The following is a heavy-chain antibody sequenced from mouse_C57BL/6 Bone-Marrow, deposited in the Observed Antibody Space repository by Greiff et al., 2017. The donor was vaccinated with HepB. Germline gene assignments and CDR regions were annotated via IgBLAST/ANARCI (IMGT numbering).Heavy chain of an antibody. Sequence: VQLKESGPGLVKPSQSLSLTCSVTGYSITSGYYWNWIRQFPGNKLEWMGYISYDGSNNSNPSLKNRISITRDTSKNQFFLKLNPVTTEDTATYYCARGGSSSLYAMDYWGQGTSVTVSS. D-gene: IGHD1-1*01. CDR2: ISYDGSN. CDR3: ARGGSSSLYAMDY. CDR1: GYSITSGYY. V-gene: IGHV3-6*01. J-gene: IGHJ4*01.